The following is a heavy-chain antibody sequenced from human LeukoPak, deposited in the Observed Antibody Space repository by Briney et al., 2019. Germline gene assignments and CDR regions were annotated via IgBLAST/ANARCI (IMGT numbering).Heavy chain of an antibody. V-gene: IGHV4-59*01. D-gene: IGHD6-19*01. CDR3: ARWVVGKALYYYYYMDV. J-gene: IGHJ6*03. CDR2: IYYSAST. Sequence: SETLSLTCTVSGGSISSYYWSWIRQPPGQGLEWIGYIYYSASTNYNPSLKSRVTISVDTSKNQFSLKLSSVTAADTAVYYCARWVVGKALYYYYYMDVWGKGTTVTISS. CDR1: GGSISSYY.